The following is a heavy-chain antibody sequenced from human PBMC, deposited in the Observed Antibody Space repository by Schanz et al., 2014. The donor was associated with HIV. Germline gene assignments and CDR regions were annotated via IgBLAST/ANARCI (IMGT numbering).Heavy chain of an antibody. V-gene: IGHV3-7*03. Sequence: EVRLVESGGGLVQSGGSLRLSCAASGFSFSNFWVTWVRQAPGKRLEWVANIKQDESEKYYADSVKGRFTISRDNARTSLYLQMNSLRAEDTAVYYCARVFGRTYGLPDYWGQGTLVTVSS. CDR2: IKQDESEK. CDR3: ARVFGRTYGLPDY. D-gene: IGHD3-10*01. CDR1: GFSFSNFW. J-gene: IGHJ4*02.